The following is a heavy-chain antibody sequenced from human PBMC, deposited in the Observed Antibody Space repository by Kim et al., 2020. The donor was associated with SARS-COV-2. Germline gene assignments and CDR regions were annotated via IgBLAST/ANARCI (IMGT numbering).Heavy chain of an antibody. J-gene: IGHJ6*02. CDR2: INHSGST. V-gene: IGHV4-34*01. Sequence: SETLSLTCAVYGGSFSGYYWSWIRQPPGKGLEWIGEINHSGSTNYNPSLKSRVTISVDTSKNQFSLKLSSVTAADTAVYYCARGLLLLYYYYGMDVWGQGTTVTVSS. D-gene: IGHD2-15*01. CDR3: ARGLLLLYYYYGMDV. CDR1: GGSFSGYY.